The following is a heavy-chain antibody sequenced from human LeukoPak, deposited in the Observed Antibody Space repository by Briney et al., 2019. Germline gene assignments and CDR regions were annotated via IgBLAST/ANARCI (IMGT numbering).Heavy chain of an antibody. V-gene: IGHV3-48*03. CDR1: GFTFSSYE. CDR3: ARERGVVVISPSHYYYHGMDV. D-gene: IGHD3-22*01. CDR2: ISSSGSTI. J-gene: IGHJ6*02. Sequence: PGGSLRLSCAASGFTFSSYEMNWVRQAPGKGLEWVSYISSSGSTIYYADSVKGRFTISRDNAKNSLYLQMNSLRAEDTAVYYCARERGVVVISPSHYYYHGMDVWGQGTTVTVSS.